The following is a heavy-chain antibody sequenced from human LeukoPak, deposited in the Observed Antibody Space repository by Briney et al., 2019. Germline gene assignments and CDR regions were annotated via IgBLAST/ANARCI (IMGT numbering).Heavy chain of an antibody. D-gene: IGHD6-19*01. CDR2: ISYDGSND. V-gene: IGHV3-30-3*01. J-gene: IGHJ4*02. CDR3: ATNGPGIAVAGYVDY. Sequence: GRSLRLSCAASGFTFSGYAMHWVRQAPGKGLEWVAVISYDGSNDYYADSVKGRFTISRDNSKNTLYLQMNSLRAEDTAVYYCATNGPGIAVAGYVDYWGQGTLATVSS. CDR1: GFTFSGYA.